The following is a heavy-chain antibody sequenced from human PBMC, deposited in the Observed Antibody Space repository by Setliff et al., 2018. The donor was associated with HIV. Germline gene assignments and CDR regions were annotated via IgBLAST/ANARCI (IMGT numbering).Heavy chain of an antibody. V-gene: IGHV1-69*05. J-gene: IGHJ4*02. CDR1: GGTFSSYA. CDR2: IIPIFGTA. Sequence: GASVKISCKASGGTFSSYAISWVRQAPGQGLEWIGGIIPIFGTANYAQRFQGRVTITTDESTGTTYMELSSLTSDDTALYYCARQDIPTGYYLFDYWGQGTQVTVSS. CDR3: ARQDIPTGYYLFDY. D-gene: IGHD3-9*01.